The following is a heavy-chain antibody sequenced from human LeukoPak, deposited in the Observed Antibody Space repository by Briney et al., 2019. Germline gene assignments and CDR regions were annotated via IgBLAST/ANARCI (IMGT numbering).Heavy chain of an antibody. CDR3: AIARYSRSWYEYYFDY. CDR2: INQDGSEK. J-gene: IGHJ4*02. V-gene: IGHV3-7*01. CDR1: GFTFSSYW. D-gene: IGHD6-13*01. Sequence: GGSLRLSCAASGFTFSSYWMSWVRQAPGKGLEWVAHINQDGSEKYYVDSVKGRFTISRDNAKNSLYLQMNSLRAEDTAVYCCAIARYSRSWYEYYFDYWGQGTLVTVSS.